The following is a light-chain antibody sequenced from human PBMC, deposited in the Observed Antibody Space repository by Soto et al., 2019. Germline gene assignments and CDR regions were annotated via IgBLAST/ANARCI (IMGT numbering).Light chain of an antibody. CDR2: EVS. CDR1: NTDIGGHKF. CDR3: SSYTGTNNFVL. J-gene: IGLJ2*01. Sequence: QSALTQPPSASGSPGQSVTISCTGTNTDIGGHKFVSWHQHHPGKAPKLIIYEVSERPSGVPDRFSGSKSGNAASLTVSGLQADDEAMYYCSSYTGTNNFVLFGGGTKLTVL. V-gene: IGLV2-8*01.